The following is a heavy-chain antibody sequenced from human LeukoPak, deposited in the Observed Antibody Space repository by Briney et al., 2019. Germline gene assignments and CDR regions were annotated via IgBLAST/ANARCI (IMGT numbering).Heavy chain of an antibody. CDR3: AKVARYCSGGSCYGGDWFDP. CDR2: ISGSGGST. CDR1: GFTFSSYG. Sequence: QPGGTLRLSCAASGFTFSSYGMSWVRQAPGKGLEWVSAISGSGGSTYYADSVKGRFTISRDNSKNTLYLQMNSLRAEDTAVYYCAKVARYCSGGSCYGGDWFDPWGQGTLVTVSS. V-gene: IGHV3-23*01. J-gene: IGHJ5*02. D-gene: IGHD2-15*01.